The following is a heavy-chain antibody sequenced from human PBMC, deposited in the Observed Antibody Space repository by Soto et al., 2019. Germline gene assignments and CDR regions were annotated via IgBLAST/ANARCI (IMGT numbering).Heavy chain of an antibody. Sequence: GGSLRLSCAASAFTFSRYWMHWVRQAPGKGLVWVSRINSDGSSTSYADSVKGRFTISRDNAKNTLYLQMNSLRAEDTAVYYCARSTAPDGWFDPWGQGTLVTVSS. CDR2: INSDGSST. D-gene: IGHD2-2*01. CDR3: ARSTAPDGWFDP. CDR1: AFTFSRYW. V-gene: IGHV3-74*01. J-gene: IGHJ5*02.